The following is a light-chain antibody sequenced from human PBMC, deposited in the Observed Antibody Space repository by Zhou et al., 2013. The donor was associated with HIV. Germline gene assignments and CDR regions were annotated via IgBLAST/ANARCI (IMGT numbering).Light chain of an antibody. J-gene: IGKJ5*01. CDR2: GAS. Sequence: EILMTQSPATLSVSPGERATLSCRASQSVSTNLAWYRQKPGQAPRLLISGASTRATGVPARFSGSGSGTDFTLTISRLEPEDFAVYFCQQYDSSPITFGQGHDW. CDR3: QQYDSSPIT. V-gene: IGKV3-15*01. CDR1: QSVSTN.